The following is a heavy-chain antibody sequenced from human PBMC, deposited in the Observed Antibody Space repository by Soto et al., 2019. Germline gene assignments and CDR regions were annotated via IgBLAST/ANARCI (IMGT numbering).Heavy chain of an antibody. V-gene: IGHV1-69*06. CDR3: ATLSHYYYYGMDV. CDR1: GGTFSSYA. Sequence: GASVKVSCKASGGTFSSYAISWVRQAPGQGLEWMGGIIPIFGTANYAQKFQGRVTITADKSTGTAYMELSSLRSEDTAVYYCATLSHYYYYGMDVWGQGTTVTVS. CDR2: IIPIFGTA. J-gene: IGHJ6*02.